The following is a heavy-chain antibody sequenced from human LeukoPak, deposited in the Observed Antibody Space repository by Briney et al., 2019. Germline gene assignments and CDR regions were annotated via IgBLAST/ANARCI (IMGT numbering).Heavy chain of an antibody. CDR3: AREEITVTDAFDI. D-gene: IGHD4-17*01. V-gene: IGHV3-74*01. CDR1: GFTFSEYW. Sequence: GGSLRLSCAASGFTFSEYWMHWVRQAPGKGLVWVSRINSDGSSTSYADSVKGRFTIPRDNAKNTLYLQMNSLRAEDTAVYYCAREEITVTDAFDIWGQGTLVTVSS. CDR2: INSDGSST. J-gene: IGHJ3*02.